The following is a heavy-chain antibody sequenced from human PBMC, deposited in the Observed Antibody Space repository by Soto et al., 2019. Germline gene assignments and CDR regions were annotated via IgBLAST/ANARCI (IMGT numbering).Heavy chain of an antibody. Sequence: ASVKVSCKASGGTFSSYAISWGRQAPGQGLEWMGGIIPIFGTANYAQKFQGRVTITADESTSTAYMELSSLRSEDTAVYYCARGHGGYCISTSCSPPNWWFDPWGQGTLVTVSS. V-gene: IGHV1-69*13. CDR3: ARGHGGYCISTSCSPPNWWFDP. CDR1: GGTFSSYA. J-gene: IGHJ5*02. D-gene: IGHD2-2*01. CDR2: IIPIFGTA.